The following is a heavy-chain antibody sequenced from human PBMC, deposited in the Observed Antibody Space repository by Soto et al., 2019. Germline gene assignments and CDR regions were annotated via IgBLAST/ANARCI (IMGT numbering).Heavy chain of an antibody. CDR1: GGSFSGYY. D-gene: IGHD1-26*01. Sequence: SETLSLTCAVYGGSFSGYYWLWIRQPPGKGLEWIGEINHSGSTNYNPSLKSRVTKSVDTSKNQFSLKLSSVTAADTAVYYCAWCGHGNYYGMDVWGQGTTVTVS. CDR2: INHSGST. V-gene: IGHV4-34*01. J-gene: IGHJ6*02. CDR3: AWCGHGNYYGMDV.